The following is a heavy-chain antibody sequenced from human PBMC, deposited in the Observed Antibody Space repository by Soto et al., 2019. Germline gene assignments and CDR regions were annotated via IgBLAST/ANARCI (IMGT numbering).Heavy chain of an antibody. D-gene: IGHD6-13*01. CDR1: GGTFSRYT. V-gene: IGHV1-18*04. Sequence: GASVKVSCKAPGGTFSRYTINWVRQAPGQGLEWMGWITNYSGSSKYAQNFQGRVTMTTDTSTSTAYMDLTSLRSDDTAVYYCARAISAPGVFTVDYWGQGTLVTVSS. CDR2: ITNYSGSS. CDR3: ARAISAPGVFTVDY. J-gene: IGHJ4*02.